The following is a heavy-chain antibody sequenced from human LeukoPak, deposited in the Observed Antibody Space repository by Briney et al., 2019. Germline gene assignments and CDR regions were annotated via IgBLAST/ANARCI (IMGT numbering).Heavy chain of an antibody. CDR2: IYYTGST. D-gene: IGHD6-19*01. Sequence: PSETLSLTCTVSDGSISSSSYYWSWIRQPPGKGLEWIGHIYYTGSTNYNPSLKSRVTISVDTSKNQFSLKLSSVTAADTAVYYCARGSGFYGCWGQGTLVTVSS. J-gene: IGHJ4*02. CDR3: ARGSGFYGC. V-gene: IGHV4-61*01. CDR1: DGSISSSSYY.